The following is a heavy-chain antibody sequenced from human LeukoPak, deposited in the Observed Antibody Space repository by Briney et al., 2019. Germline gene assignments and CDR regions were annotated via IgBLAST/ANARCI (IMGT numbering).Heavy chain of an antibody. J-gene: IGHJ5*02. CDR1: GYTFTGYY. V-gene: IGHV1-2*02. D-gene: IGHD3-9*01. Sequence: ASVKVSCKASGYTFTGYYMNWVRQAPGQGLEWMGWINSDSGFTKYAQKFQGRVTMTRDTSITTVYMDLTGLTSDDTAVYYCARNFDMKGFDPWGQGTLVTVSS. CDR2: INSDSGFT. CDR3: ARNFDMKGFDP.